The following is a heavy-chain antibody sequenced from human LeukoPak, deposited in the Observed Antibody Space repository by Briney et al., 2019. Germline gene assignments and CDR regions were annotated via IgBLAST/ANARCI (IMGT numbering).Heavy chain of an antibody. CDR1: GFTFSSYW. V-gene: IGHV3-7*01. J-gene: IGHJ6*02. D-gene: IGHD6-13*01. Sequence: PGGSLRLSCAASGFTFSSYWMSWVRQAPGKGLEWVANIKQDGSNKYYADSVKGRFTISRDNSKNTLYLQMNSLRAEDTAVYYCAKDWGTAAAGSGYYYGMDVWGQGTTVTVSS. CDR3: AKDWGTAAAGSGYYYGMDV. CDR2: IKQDGSNK.